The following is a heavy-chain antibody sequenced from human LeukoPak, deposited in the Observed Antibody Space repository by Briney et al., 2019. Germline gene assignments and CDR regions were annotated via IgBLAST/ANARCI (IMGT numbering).Heavy chain of an antibody. CDR3: AGAYYSFQH. CDR2: INHSGST. J-gene: IGHJ1*01. Sequence: SETLSLTCAVYGGSFSGYYWSWIRQPPGKGLEWIGEINHSGSTNYNPSLKSRVTISVDTSKNQFSLKLSSVTAADTAVYYCAGAYYSFQHWGQGTLVTVSS. CDR1: GGSFSGYY. D-gene: IGHD4-11*01. V-gene: IGHV4-34*01.